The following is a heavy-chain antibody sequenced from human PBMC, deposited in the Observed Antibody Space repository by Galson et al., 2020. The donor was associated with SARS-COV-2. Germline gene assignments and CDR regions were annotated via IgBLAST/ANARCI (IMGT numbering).Heavy chain of an antibody. Sequence: ALHGESLKISCAASGFTFRTSWMHWVHQAPGKGLVWVSHIDADATDIKYADSVKGRFSTSRDNAKNALYLQMTSLRAEDTAVYYCVRGDPLGRSWGQGTLVTVSS. CDR2: IDADATDI. CDR3: VRGDPLGRS. J-gene: IGHJ5*02. V-gene: IGHV3-74*01. CDR1: GFTFRTSW.